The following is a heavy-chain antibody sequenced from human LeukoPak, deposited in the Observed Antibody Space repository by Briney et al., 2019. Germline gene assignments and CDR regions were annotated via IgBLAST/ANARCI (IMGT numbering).Heavy chain of an antibody. J-gene: IGHJ4*02. CDR2: ISRSSRTI. CDR1: GFTFSNHS. CDR3: ARERIPGYFDY. V-gene: IGHV3-48*01. Sequence: GGSLRLSCAASGFTFSNHSMDWVRQAPGKGLEWVSYISRSSRTIYYADSVKGRFTISRDNGKKSLYLQMKSLRAEDTAVYYCARERIPGYFDYWGQGSLVTVSS.